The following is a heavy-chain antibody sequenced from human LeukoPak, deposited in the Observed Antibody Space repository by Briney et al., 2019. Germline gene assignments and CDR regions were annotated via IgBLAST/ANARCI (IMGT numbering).Heavy chain of an antibody. D-gene: IGHD6-19*01. Sequence: ASVKVSCKASGYTFTSYGISWVRQAPGQGLEWMGWISAYNGNTNYAQKLQGRVTMTTDTSTSTAYMELRSLRSDDTAVYYCAREHSSGWYRYYYHGMDVWGQGTTVTVSS. CDR1: GYTFTSYG. J-gene: IGHJ6*02. CDR3: AREHSSGWYRYYYHGMDV. V-gene: IGHV1-18*01. CDR2: ISAYNGNT.